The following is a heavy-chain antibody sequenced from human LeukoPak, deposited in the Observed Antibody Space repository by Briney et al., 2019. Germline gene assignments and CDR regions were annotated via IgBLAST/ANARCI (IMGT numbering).Heavy chain of an antibody. CDR1: GDSISSYS. Sequence: SETLSLTCTVSGDSISSYSWSWIRQPAGKGLEWIGRIHTSGSTNYNPSLRSRVTMSVDTSKNQFSLKLSSVTAADTAVYYCARHDYSNYYYYYGMDVWGQGTTVTVSS. J-gene: IGHJ6*02. D-gene: IGHD4-11*01. CDR3: ARHDYSNYYYYYGMDV. CDR2: IHTSGST. V-gene: IGHV4-4*07.